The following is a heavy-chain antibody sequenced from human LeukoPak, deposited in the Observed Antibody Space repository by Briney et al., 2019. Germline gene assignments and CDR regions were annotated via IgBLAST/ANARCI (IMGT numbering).Heavy chain of an antibody. CDR2: VYYSGST. J-gene: IGHJ6*03. D-gene: IGHD5-12*01. CDR3: ARVGNRGFYYMGV. V-gene: IGHV4-39*01. CDR1: GGSISSSTYY. Sequence: SETLSLTCTVSGGSISSSTYYWGWIRQAPGKGLEWIGSVYYSGSTYYNPSLKSRVTISVDTSKSQFSLKLSSVTAADTAVYYCARVGNRGFYYMGVWGKGTTVTVSS.